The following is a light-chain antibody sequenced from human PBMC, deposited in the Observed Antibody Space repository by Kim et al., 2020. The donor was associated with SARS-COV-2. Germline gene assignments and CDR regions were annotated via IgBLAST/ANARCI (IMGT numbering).Light chain of an antibody. V-gene: IGLV3-1*01. Sequence: SVSPGQTASITCSGDKLGDKYASWYQQKPGQSPVLVIYQDNKRPSRIPERFSGSNSGNTATLTITGTQAMDEADYYCQAWDTTSVVFGGGTRLTVL. J-gene: IGLJ3*02. CDR3: QAWDTTSVV. CDR1: KLGDKY. CDR2: QDN.